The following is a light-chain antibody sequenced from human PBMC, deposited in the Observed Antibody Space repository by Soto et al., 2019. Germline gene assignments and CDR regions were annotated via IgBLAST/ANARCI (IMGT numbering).Light chain of an antibody. CDR3: FSFSSAGPQV. Sequence: QSALTQPASLSGSPGQSITISCTGTSSDIGAYDYVSWFQQHPGKAPKLMISEVNNRPSGVSNRLSGSKSGNTAYLTISGLQVEDEAEYFCFSFSSAGPQVFGTWPTLSLL. V-gene: IGLV2-14*01. CDR1: SSDIGAYDY. CDR2: EVN. J-gene: IGLJ1*01.